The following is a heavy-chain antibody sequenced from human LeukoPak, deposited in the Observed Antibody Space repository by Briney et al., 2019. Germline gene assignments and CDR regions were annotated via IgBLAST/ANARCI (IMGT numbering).Heavy chain of an antibody. Sequence: GGSLRLTCAASGFTLSSYSMNWVRQAPGKGLEWVSSISSSSSYIYYAGSVKDRFTISRDNAKNSLYLQMNSLRAEDTAVYYCAREASPHPHYDFWSGYYVPFDPWGQGTLVTVSS. CDR2: ISSSSSYI. CDR1: GFTLSSYS. J-gene: IGHJ5*02. CDR3: AREASPHPHYDFWSGYYVPFDP. V-gene: IGHV3-21*01. D-gene: IGHD3-3*01.